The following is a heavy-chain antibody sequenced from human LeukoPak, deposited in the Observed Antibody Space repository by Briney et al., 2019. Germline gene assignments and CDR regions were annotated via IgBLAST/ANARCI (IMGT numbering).Heavy chain of an antibody. CDR1: GGSISSYY. V-gene: IGHV4-59*01. Sequence: SETLSLTCTVSGGSISSYYRSWIRQPPGKGLEWIGYIYYSGSTNYNPSLKSRVTISVDTSENQFSLKLSSVTAADTAVYYCARRATRHRTFDYWGQGTLVTVSS. CDR2: IYYSGST. CDR3: ARRATRHRTFDY. J-gene: IGHJ4*02.